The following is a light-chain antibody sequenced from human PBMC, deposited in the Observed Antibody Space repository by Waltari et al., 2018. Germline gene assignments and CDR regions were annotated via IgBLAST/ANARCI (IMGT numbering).Light chain of an antibody. CDR1: SSDVGGYKF. CDR2: DVT. V-gene: IGLV2-14*03. Sequence: QSALTQPDSVSGSPGQSITISCTGTSSDVGGYKFVSWYQHHPAEAPKLIIFDVTNRPSGVSYRFSGSKSGNSASLTISGLQAEDEAYYYCSSYTSSTTGIFGGGTKLTVL. J-gene: IGLJ2*01. CDR3: SSYTSSTTGI.